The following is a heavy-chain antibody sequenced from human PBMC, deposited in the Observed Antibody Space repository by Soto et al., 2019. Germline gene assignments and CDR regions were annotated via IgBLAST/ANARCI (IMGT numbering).Heavy chain of an antibody. CDR2: IYYSGST. J-gene: IGHJ5*02. D-gene: IGHD6-13*01. V-gene: IGHV4-59*01. Sequence: SETLSLTCTVSGGSISSYYWSWIRQPPGKGPEWIGYIYYSGSTNYNPSLKSRVTISVDTSKNQFSLKLSSVTAADTAVYYCARMGSGWYEYNWFDPWGQGTLVTSPQ. CDR1: GGSISSYY. CDR3: ARMGSGWYEYNWFDP.